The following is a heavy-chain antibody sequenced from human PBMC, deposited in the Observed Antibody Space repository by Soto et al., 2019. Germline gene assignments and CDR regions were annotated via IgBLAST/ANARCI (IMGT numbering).Heavy chain of an antibody. J-gene: IGHJ5*02. V-gene: IGHV1-69*01. CDR1: ADTFNSYS. Sequence: QVQLVQSGAEVKKPGSSVKVSCKASADTFNSYSLSWLRQAPGQRLEWMGGITPVFGTADYAQSFEDRLTITADDSTSKFTMELGSLNHADTAVFYGAESMEGPPLTIGFAPGGRGALFTVSS. D-gene: IGHD3-9*01. CDR2: ITPVFGTA. CDR3: AESMEGPPLTIGFAP.